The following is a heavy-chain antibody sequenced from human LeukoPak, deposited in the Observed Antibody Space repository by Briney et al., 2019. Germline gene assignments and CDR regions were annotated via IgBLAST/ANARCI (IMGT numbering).Heavy chain of an antibody. D-gene: IGHD4-23*01. V-gene: IGHV3-48*03. CDR2: IRNTGSVT. CDR1: GFTFSSYE. Sequence: PGGSLRLSCAGSGFTFSSYEMSWVRQAPGKGLEWVSYIRNTGSVTYYADSVKGRFTISRDNARNSLFLQMNSLRAEDTGVYYCTVVPMGWGQGTLVTVSS. CDR3: TVVPMG. J-gene: IGHJ4*02.